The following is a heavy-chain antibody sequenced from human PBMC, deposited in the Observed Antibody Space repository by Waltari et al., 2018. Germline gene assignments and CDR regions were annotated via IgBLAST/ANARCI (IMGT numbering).Heavy chain of an antibody. CDR1: GSTLTDFS. J-gene: IGHJ5*02. CDR2: FDTEDGEK. D-gene: IGHD3-16*01. Sequence: QVQLVPSGAEVTQPGASVKVSCMVSGSTLTDFSMHWVRQAPGKGLEWMGGFDTEDGEKIYAQKVQGRVTMTEDTATDTADMELSSLRSEDTAVYYCATGVSFNLGWCDPGGQGTLVTVSS. CDR3: ATGVSFNLGWCDP. V-gene: IGHV1-24*01.